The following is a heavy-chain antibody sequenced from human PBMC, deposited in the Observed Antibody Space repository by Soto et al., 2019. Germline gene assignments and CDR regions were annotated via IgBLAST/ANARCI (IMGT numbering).Heavy chain of an antibody. D-gene: IGHD6-19*01. CDR3: ARPYSSGWYFFDY. J-gene: IGHJ4*02. Sequence: GESLKISCKVFGYSFNRYWIGWVRQMPGKGLEWMGIIYPGDSDTRYSPSFQGQVTISADKSISTAYLQWSSLKASDTAMYYCARPYSSGWYFFDYWGQGTPVTVSS. CDR2: IYPGDSDT. V-gene: IGHV5-51*01. CDR1: GYSFNRYW.